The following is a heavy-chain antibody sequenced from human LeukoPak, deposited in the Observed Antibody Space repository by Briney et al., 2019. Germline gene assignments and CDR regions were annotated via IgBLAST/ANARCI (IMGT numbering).Heavy chain of an antibody. CDR2: ISSSSSYI. J-gene: IGHJ5*02. CDR3: ARELWFGTHNWFDP. D-gene: IGHD3-10*01. V-gene: IGHV3-21*01. Sequence: GGSLRLSCAASGFTFSSYSMNWVRQAPGKGLEWVSSISSSSSYIYYADSVKGRFTISRDNAKNSLYLQMNSLRAEDTAVYYCARELWFGTHNWFDPWGQGTLVTVSS. CDR1: GFTFSSYS.